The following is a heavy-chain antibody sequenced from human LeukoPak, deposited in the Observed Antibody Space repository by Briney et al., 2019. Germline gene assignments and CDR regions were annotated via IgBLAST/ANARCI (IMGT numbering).Heavy chain of an antibody. Sequence: ASVKVSCKASGYTFTSYDINWVRQATGQGLEWMGWMNPNSGNTGYAQKFQGRVTMTRNTSISTAYMELNSLRAEDTAVYYCARVRYFDWLGPFDYWGQGTLVTVSS. J-gene: IGHJ4*02. D-gene: IGHD3-9*01. CDR2: MNPNSGNT. V-gene: IGHV1-8*01. CDR1: GYTFTSYD. CDR3: ARVRYFDWLGPFDY.